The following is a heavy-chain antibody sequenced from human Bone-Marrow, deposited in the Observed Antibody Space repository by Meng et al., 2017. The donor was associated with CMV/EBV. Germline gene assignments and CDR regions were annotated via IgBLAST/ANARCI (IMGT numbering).Heavy chain of an antibody. CDR2: FDPEDGET. J-gene: IGHJ6*02. CDR1: GYTLTELS. Sequence: ASVKVSCKVSGYTLTELSRHWVRQAPGKGLEWMGGFDPEDGETIYAQKFQGRVTMTEDTSTDTAYMELSSLRSEDTAVYYCATDLVSGSRSYYYYGMDVWGQGTTVTVSS. D-gene: IGHD6-6*01. CDR3: ATDLVSGSRSYYYYGMDV. V-gene: IGHV1-24*01.